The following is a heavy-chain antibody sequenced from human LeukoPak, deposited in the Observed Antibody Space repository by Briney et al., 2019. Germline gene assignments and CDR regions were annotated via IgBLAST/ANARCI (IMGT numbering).Heavy chain of an antibody. Sequence: SETLSLTCTVSGGSISSSSYYWGWIRQPPGKGLEWIGSIYYSGSTYYNPSLKSRVTISVDTSKNQFSLKLSSVTAADTAVYYCARAHDSPFDYWGQGTLVTVSS. CDR3: ARAHDSPFDY. D-gene: IGHD2-15*01. CDR2: IYYSGST. V-gene: IGHV4-39*07. J-gene: IGHJ4*02. CDR1: GGSISSSSYY.